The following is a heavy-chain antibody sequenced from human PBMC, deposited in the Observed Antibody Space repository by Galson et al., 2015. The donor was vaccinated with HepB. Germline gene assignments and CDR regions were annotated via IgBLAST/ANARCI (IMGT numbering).Heavy chain of an antibody. CDR2: ISGSGGST. J-gene: IGHJ4*02. Sequence: SLRLSCAASGFTFSSYAMSWVRQAPGKGLEWVSAISGSGGSTYYADSVKGRFTISRDNSKNTLYLQMNSLRAEDTAVYYCAKGDDFWSGKGDYWGQGTLVTVSS. V-gene: IGHV3-23*01. CDR3: AKGDDFWSGKGDY. CDR1: GFTFSSYA. D-gene: IGHD3-3*01.